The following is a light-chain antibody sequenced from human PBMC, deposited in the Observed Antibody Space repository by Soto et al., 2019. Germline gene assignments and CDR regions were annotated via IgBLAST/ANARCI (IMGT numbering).Light chain of an antibody. CDR3: QQYYSYPFP. CDR2: AAS. V-gene: IGKV1-8*01. Sequence: AIRMTQSPSSLSASTGDRVTITCRASQGISSYLAWYQQKPGKAPKLLIYAASTLQSVVPSRFSGSGSGTDFTLTISRLQSEDCATYYCQQYYSYPFPFGPGTKVDIK. CDR1: QGISSY. J-gene: IGKJ3*01.